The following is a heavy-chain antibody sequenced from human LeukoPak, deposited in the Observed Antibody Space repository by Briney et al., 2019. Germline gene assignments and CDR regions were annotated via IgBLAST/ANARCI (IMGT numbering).Heavy chain of an antibody. Sequence: SEALSLTCAVYGGSLSTYYWTWIRQPPGKGLEWIGEINHSGSTNYNPSLKSRVTISVDTSKNQFSLKLSSVTAADTAVYYCARVEYWIRGVIDYWGQGTLVTVSS. J-gene: IGHJ4*02. D-gene: IGHD3-10*01. CDR2: INHSGST. CDR3: ARVEYWIRGVIDY. V-gene: IGHV4-34*01. CDR1: GGSLSTYY.